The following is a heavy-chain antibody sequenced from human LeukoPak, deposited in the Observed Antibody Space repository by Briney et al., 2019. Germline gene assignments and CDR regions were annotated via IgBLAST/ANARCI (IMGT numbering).Heavy chain of an antibody. CDR1: GYSFTSYW. CDR2: IYPGDADT. D-gene: IGHD2-15*01. CDR3: ARRDSSGGACYSIY. J-gene: IGHJ4*02. V-gene: IGHV5-51*01. Sequence: GASLQISCKGSGYSFTSYWIGWVRPLPGRGLEWMGMIYPGDADTMYSPSFQGQVTISADKSISTAYLQWSSLKASDTAMYYCARRDSSGGACYSIYWGQGTLVTVSS.